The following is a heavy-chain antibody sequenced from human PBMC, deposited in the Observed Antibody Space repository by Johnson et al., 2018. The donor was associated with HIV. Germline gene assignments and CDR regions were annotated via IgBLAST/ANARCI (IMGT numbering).Heavy chain of an antibody. V-gene: IGHV3-30*04. D-gene: IGHD3-22*01. J-gene: IGHJ3*02. CDR3: AKAMGGWLLAHAFDI. CDR1: GFTFSSYA. CDR2: ISYDGSVK. Sequence: QVQLVESGGGVVQPGRSLRLSCAASGFTFSSYAMHWVRQAPGKGLEWVVVISYDGSVKYYADAVKGRFTISRDNSKNTLYLQMNSLRAEDTAVYYCAKAMGGWLLAHAFDIWGQGTMVTISS.